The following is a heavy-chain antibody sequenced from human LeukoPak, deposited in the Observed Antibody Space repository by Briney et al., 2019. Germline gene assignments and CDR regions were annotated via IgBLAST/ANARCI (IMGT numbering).Heavy chain of an antibody. J-gene: IGHJ6*03. V-gene: IGHV4-59*12. CDR2: IYYSGST. D-gene: IGHD2-8*01. CDR1: GGSISSYY. Sequence: PSETLSLTCTVSGGSISSYYWSWIRQPPGKGLEWIGYIYYSGSTNYNPSLKSRVTMSVDTSKNQFSLKLSSVTAADTAVYYCARDLNEHYYYMDVWGKGTTVTVSS. CDR3: ARDLNEHYYYMDV.